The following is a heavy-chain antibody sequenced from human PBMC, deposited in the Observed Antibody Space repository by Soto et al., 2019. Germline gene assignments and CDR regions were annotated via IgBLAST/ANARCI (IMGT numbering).Heavy chain of an antibody. CDR2: INHSGST. CDR1: GGSFSGYY. J-gene: IGHJ6*02. CDR3: ARLNWNLGYGLGV. D-gene: IGHD1-1*01. V-gene: IGHV4-34*01. Sequence: LSLTCAVYGGSFSGYYWSWIRQPPGKGLEWIGEINHSGSTNYNPSLKSRVTISVDTSKNQFSLKLSSVTAADTAVYYCARLNWNLGYGLGVWGQGTTVTVSS.